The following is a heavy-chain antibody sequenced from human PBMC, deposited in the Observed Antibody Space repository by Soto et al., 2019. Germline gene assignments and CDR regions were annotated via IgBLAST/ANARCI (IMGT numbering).Heavy chain of an antibody. J-gene: IGHJ3*02. CDR3: ARGREYHDRGAFDI. V-gene: IGHV4-34*01. Sequence: ETLSLTCAVYGGSFTSYYWSWIRQPPGKGLEWIGEINRSGSTYYNPSLKSRVTISVDTSKNQFSLKLSSVAAADTAVYYCARGREYHDRGAFDIWGQGTMVTVSS. CDR1: GGSFTSYY. CDR2: INRSGST. D-gene: IGHD2-2*01.